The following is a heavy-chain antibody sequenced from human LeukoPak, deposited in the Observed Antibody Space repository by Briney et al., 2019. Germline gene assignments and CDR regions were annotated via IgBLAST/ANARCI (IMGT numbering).Heavy chain of an antibody. V-gene: IGHV1-2*02. CDR1: GYTFIDYY. CDR3: ARGGVVGATDSIDY. J-gene: IGHJ4*02. D-gene: IGHD1-26*01. Sequence: ASVKVSCKASGYTFIDYYMHWVRQAPGQGLEWMGWIGPNSGGTKYAQKFQGRVTVTRDTSISTAYMELSRLTSDDTAVYYCARGGVVGATDSIDYWGQGTLVTVSS. CDR2: IGPNSGGT.